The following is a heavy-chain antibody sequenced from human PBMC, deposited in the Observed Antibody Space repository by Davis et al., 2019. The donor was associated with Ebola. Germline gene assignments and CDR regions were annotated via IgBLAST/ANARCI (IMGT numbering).Heavy chain of an antibody. Sequence: MPSETLSLTCTVSGGSISSGDYYWSWIRQPPGKGLEWIGYIYYSGSTIYNPSLKSQVTISVDTSKKQFSLKLSSVTAADTAVYYCAGVSSSSWLSFDYWGQGTLVTVSS. CDR2: IYYSGST. CDR3: AGVSSSSWLSFDY. V-gene: IGHV4-61*08. CDR1: GGSISSGDYY. J-gene: IGHJ4*02. D-gene: IGHD6-13*01.